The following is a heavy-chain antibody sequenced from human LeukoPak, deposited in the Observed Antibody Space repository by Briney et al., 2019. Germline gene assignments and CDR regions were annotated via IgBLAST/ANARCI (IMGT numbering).Heavy chain of an antibody. J-gene: IGHJ4*02. V-gene: IGHV3-20*04. CDR3: ASAGLTYGSGSYFVY. Sequence: GGTLRLSCVASGFTFNNYGMTWVRQAPGKGLEWVSGINWNGGSTGYADSVKGRFTISRDNAKNSLYLQMNSLRAEDTALYYCASAGLTYGSGSYFVYWGQGTLVTVSS. D-gene: IGHD3-10*01. CDR1: GFTFNNYG. CDR2: INWNGGST.